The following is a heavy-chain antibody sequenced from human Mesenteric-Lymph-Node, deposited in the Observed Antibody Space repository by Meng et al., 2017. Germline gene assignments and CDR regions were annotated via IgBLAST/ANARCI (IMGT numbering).Heavy chain of an antibody. V-gene: IGHV4-39*07. D-gene: IGHD7-27*01. CDR3: ARGTQQGRLDYYYGMDV. Sequence: SETLSLTCTVSGGSVRSSTSYWGWIRQPPGKGLEWIGTMYSSGTTYYNTSLQSRVTMSLDTSKNLFSLKLTSVTAEDTAVYYCARGTQQGRLDYYYGMDVWGQGTTVTVSS. J-gene: IGHJ6*02. CDR2: MYSSGTT. CDR1: GGSVRSSTSY.